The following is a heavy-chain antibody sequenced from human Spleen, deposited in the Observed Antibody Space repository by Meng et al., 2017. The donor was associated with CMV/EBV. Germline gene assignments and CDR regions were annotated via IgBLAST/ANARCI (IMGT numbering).Heavy chain of an antibody. CDR3: ARGRMYTDFWSGYSRFDP. J-gene: IGHJ5*02. CDR2: IKDNGIT. V-gene: IGHV4-39*07. CDR1: ISSSSYY. D-gene: IGHD3-3*01. Sequence: ISSSSYYWGWIRQPPGKGLEWIGKIKDNGITNFNPSLKSRVTLSVDTSNNEFSLQLTSVTATDTAVYYCARGRMYTDFWSGYSRFDPWGQGALVTVSS.